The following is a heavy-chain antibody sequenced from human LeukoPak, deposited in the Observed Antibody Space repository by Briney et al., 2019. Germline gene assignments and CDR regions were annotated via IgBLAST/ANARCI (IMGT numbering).Heavy chain of an antibody. V-gene: IGHV3-30*18. CDR3: AKINNNDVY. Sequence: QPGRSLRLACSASGFTFTTFGIHWGRQARGKGLEWVEAISPQGNIEYYTDSVKGRFTISRDNSKNMIYLQMNSLRGEDSAVYYCAKINNNDVYWGQGNLVTVSS. J-gene: IGHJ4*02. CDR2: ISPQGNIE. D-gene: IGHD1/OR15-1a*01. CDR1: GFTFTTFG.